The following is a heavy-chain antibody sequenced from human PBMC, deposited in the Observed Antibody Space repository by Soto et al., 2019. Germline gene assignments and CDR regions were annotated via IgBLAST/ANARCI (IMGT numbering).Heavy chain of an antibody. CDR3: ATVGLGVATSQYYYYYYYMDV. V-gene: IGHV1-24*01. D-gene: IGHD5-12*01. Sequence: ASVKVSCKVSGYTLTELSMHWVRQAPGKGLEWMGGFDPEDGETIYAQKFQGRVTMTEDTSTDTAYMELSSLRSEDTAVYYCATVGLGVATSQYYYYYYYMDVWGKGTTVTVSS. CDR1: GYTLTELS. CDR2: FDPEDGET. J-gene: IGHJ6*03.